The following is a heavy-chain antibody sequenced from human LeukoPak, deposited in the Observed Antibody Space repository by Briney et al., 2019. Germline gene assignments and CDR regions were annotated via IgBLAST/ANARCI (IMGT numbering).Heavy chain of an antibody. Sequence: ASVKVSCKASGGTFSSYAISWVRQAPGQGLEWMGRIIPILGIANYAQKFQGRVTITADKSTSTAYMELSSLRSEDTAVYYCARANCSGGSCFSWFDPWGQGTLVTVSS. J-gene: IGHJ5*02. CDR3: ARANCSGGSCFSWFDP. CDR2: IIPILGIA. V-gene: IGHV1-69*04. CDR1: GGTFSSYA. D-gene: IGHD2-15*01.